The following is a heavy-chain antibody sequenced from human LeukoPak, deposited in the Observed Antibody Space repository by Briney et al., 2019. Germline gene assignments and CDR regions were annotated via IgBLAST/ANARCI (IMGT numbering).Heavy chain of an antibody. J-gene: IGHJ5*01. Sequence: PGGSLRLSCAASGFTFSSYGMHWVRQAPGKGLEWVAFIRYDGSNKYYADSVKGRFTISRDNSKNTLYLQMNSQRAEDTAVYYCAKGESITSAWFDSWGQGTLVTVSS. CDR3: AKGESITSAWFDS. CDR1: GFTFSSYG. D-gene: IGHD5-24*01. CDR2: IRYDGSNK. V-gene: IGHV3-30*02.